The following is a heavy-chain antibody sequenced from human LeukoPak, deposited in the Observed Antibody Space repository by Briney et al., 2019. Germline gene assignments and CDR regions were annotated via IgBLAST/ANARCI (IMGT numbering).Heavy chain of an antibody. Sequence: GGPLRLSCAASGFTFSSYSMNWVRQAPGKGLEWVSSISSSSSYIYYADSVKGRFTISRDNAKNSLYLQMNSLRAEDTAVYYCARDQVAVIASLFDYWGQGTLVTVSS. D-gene: IGHD3-22*01. J-gene: IGHJ4*02. CDR2: ISSSSSYI. CDR3: ARDQVAVIASLFDY. V-gene: IGHV3-21*01. CDR1: GFTFSSYS.